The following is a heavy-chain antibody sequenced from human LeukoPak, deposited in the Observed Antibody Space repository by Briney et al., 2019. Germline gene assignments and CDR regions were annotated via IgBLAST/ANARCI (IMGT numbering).Heavy chain of an antibody. CDR1: GGSISSSSYY. CDR2: IYYSGST. CDR3: ARDPMTSQISDMGDWFDP. D-gene: IGHD2-21*02. V-gene: IGHV4-39*07. Sequence: SETLSLTCTVSGGSISSSSYYWGWIRQPPGKGLEWIGSIYYSGSTYYNPSLKSRVTISVDTSKNQLSLKLSPVTAADTAVYYCARDPMTSQISDMGDWFDPWGQGTLVTVSA. J-gene: IGHJ5*02.